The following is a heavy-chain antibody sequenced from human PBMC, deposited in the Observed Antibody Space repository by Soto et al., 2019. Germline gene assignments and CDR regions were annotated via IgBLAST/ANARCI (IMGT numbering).Heavy chain of an antibody. CDR1: GGSISSSSYY. V-gene: IGHV4-39*01. CDR2: IYYSGST. Sequence: PSETLSLTCTVSGGSISSSSYYWGWIRQPPGKGLEWIGSIYYSGSTYYNPSLKSRVTISVDTSKNQFSLKLSSVTAADTAVYYCARPYIVVVPAAAIRDPGWFDPWGKGTLVTVSS. J-gene: IGHJ5*02. CDR3: ARPYIVVVPAAAIRDPGWFDP. D-gene: IGHD2-2*01.